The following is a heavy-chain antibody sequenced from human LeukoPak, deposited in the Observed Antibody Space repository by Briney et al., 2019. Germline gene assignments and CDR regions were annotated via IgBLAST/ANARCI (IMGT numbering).Heavy chain of an antibody. J-gene: IGHJ6*03. Sequence: SETLSLTCTVSGGSISSGDYYWSWIRQPPGKGLEWIGYIYYSRSTYYNPSLKSRVTISVDTSKNQFSLKLSSVTAADTAVYYCAVRSSSSPFYYYYYMDVWGKGITVTVSS. V-gene: IGHV4-30-4*08. CDR3: AVRSSSSPFYYYYYMDV. D-gene: IGHD6-6*01. CDR2: IYYSRST. CDR1: GGSISSGDYY.